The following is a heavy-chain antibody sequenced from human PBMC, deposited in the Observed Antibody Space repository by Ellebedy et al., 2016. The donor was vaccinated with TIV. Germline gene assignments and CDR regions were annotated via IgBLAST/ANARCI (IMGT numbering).Heavy chain of an antibody. Sequence: PGGSLRLSCAASGFSVSSDYMTWVRQAPGKGLEWVSVIYNYGTAYYAGSVKGRFTISRDSSKNTLYLHMNNLRPEDTAVYHCTRGMGRSWSLYSWGQGTLVTVSS. J-gene: IGHJ4*02. CDR2: IYNYGTA. V-gene: IGHV3-53*01. CDR1: GFSVSSDY. CDR3: TRGMGRSWSLYS. D-gene: IGHD2-15*01.